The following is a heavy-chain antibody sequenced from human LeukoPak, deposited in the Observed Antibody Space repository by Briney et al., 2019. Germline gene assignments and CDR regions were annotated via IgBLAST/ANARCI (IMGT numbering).Heavy chain of an antibody. CDR3: ARDSSIAAPPGY. V-gene: IGHV1-2*02. CDR1: GYTFTGYY. CDR2: INPNSGGT. J-gene: IGHJ4*02. D-gene: IGHD6-6*01. Sequence: ASVKVSCKASGYTFTGYYMHWVRQAPGQGLEWMGWINPNSGGTNYAQKFQGRVTITADESTSTAYMELSSPRSEDTAVYYCARDSSIAAPPGYWGQGTLVTVSS.